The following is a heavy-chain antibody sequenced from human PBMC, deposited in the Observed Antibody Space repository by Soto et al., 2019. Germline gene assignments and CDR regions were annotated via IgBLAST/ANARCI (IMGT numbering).Heavy chain of an antibody. J-gene: IGHJ3*01. CDR1: GFSLSTTGAG. CDR2: IYWDDDK. Sequence: QITLKESGPTLVKPTQTLTLTCIFSGFSLSTTGAGVGWIRQPPGKALEWLGIIYWDDDKRYSPSVKSRLTITKDTSKNLVVLTMTNMDPVDTATYYCAHRRHPYYDSSGFGAFDVWGQGTMVTVAS. D-gene: IGHD3-22*01. CDR3: AHRRHPYYDSSGFGAFDV. V-gene: IGHV2-5*02.